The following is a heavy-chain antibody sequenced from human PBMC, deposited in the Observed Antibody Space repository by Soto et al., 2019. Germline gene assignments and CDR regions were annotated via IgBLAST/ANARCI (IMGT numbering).Heavy chain of an antibody. Sequence: GGSLRLSCAASGFTFSSYSMNWVRQAPGKGLEWVSSISSSSSYIYYADSVKGRFAISRDNAKNSLYMQMNSLRAEDTAVYYCAREGSGYYYYYYYGMDVWGQGTTVTVSS. D-gene: IGHD3-22*01. CDR3: AREGSGYYYYYYYGMDV. CDR2: ISSSSSYI. J-gene: IGHJ6*02. CDR1: GFTFSSYS. V-gene: IGHV3-21*01.